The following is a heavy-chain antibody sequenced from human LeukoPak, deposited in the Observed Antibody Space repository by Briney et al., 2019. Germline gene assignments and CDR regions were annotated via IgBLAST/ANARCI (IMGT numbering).Heavy chain of an antibody. CDR3: ARYHCTSTSCYNFDY. V-gene: IGHV4-59*01. Sequence: SETLSLTCTVSGGSISNYYWSWIPQPPGKGLEWIGYIYYSGSTNYNPSLKSRVTISVDTSKNQFSLKLSSVTAADTAVYYCARYHCTSTSCYNFDYWGQGTLVTVSS. CDR2: IYYSGST. D-gene: IGHD2-2*02. J-gene: IGHJ4*02. CDR1: GGSISNYY.